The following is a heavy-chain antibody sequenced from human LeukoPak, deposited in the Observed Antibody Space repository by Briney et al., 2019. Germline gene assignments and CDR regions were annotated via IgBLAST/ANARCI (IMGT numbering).Heavy chain of an antibody. CDR3: AKSSKAVMYYFDY. Sequence: GGSLRLSCAASGLTFSSYAMTWVRQAPGKGLEWVSAISGIGGSAFYADFVKGRFTISRDNSKNTLYLQMNSLRAEDTAVYYCAKSSKAVMYYFDYWGQGTLVTVSS. V-gene: IGHV3-23*01. D-gene: IGHD3-16*01. J-gene: IGHJ4*02. CDR1: GLTFSSYA. CDR2: ISGIGGSA.